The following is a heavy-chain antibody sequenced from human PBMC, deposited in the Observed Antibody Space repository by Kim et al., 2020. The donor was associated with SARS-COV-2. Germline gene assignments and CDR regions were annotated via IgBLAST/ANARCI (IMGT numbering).Heavy chain of an antibody. Sequence: GGSLRLSCAASGFTFSSYAMHWVRQAPGKGLEWVAVISYDGSNKYYADSVKGRFTISRDNSKNTLYLQMNSLRAEDTAVYYCARPLVAWSVGAYYYGMDVWGRGTAVTVTS. CDR3: ARPLVAWSVGAYYYGMDV. CDR2: ISYDGSNK. J-gene: IGHJ6*02. D-gene: IGHD3-3*01. CDR1: GFTFSSYA. V-gene: IGHV3-30*04.